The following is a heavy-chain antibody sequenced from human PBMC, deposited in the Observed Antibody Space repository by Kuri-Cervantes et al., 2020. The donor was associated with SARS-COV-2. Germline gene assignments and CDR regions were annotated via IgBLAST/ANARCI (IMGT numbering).Heavy chain of an antibody. J-gene: IGHJ6*03. V-gene: IGHV4-61*02. CDR1: GGSINSASYF. D-gene: IGHD1-26*01. Sequence: SCTVSGGSINSASYFWNWIRQPAGKGLEWIGRIYTSGRTNYNPSLKSRVTMSVDTSKNQFSLKLTSVTAADTAVYYCASVSRLGGAAKQYYYYYMDVWAKGTSVTVSS. CDR2: IYTSGRT. CDR3: ASVSRLGGAAKQYYYYYMDV.